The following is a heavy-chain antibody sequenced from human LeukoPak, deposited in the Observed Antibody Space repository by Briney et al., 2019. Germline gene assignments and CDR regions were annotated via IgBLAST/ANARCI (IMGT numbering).Heavy chain of an antibody. D-gene: IGHD6-19*01. CDR1: GDSIINNRC. Sequence: SETLSLTCAVSGDSIINNRCWTWVRQPPGKGLEWIGEICQGRSPNYNPSLKSRVTMSEDKSENHFSLKLTSVTAADTAVYYCARDTSGWQPFDYWGQGTLVTVSA. V-gene: IGHV4-4*02. CDR3: ARDTSGWQPFDY. CDR2: ICQGRSP. J-gene: IGHJ4*02.